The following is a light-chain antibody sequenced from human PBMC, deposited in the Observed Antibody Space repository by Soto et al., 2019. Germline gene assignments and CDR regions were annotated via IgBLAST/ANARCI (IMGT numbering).Light chain of an antibody. J-gene: IGKJ5*01. CDR1: QSVTSY. V-gene: IGKV3-11*01. CDR3: QQRSSWPIT. Sequence: EIVLTQSPGTLSLSPGKRATLSCRASQSVTSYLAWYQQRPGQAPRLLIYDASRRATGIPARFSGSGSGADFTLTISTLEPEDFAVYYCQQRSSWPITFGQGTRLEIK. CDR2: DAS.